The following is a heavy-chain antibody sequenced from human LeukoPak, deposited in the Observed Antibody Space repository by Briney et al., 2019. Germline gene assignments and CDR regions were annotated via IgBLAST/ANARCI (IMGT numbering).Heavy chain of an antibody. V-gene: IGHV3-7*01. CDR3: ARDYGGY. Sequence: GGSLRLSCVASGFTFSSYWMNWVRQAPGKGLEWVANIKQDGSEKYYVDSVKGRFTISRDNAKNSLYLQMNSLRAEDTAVYYCARDYGGYWGQGTLVTVSS. J-gene: IGHJ4*02. CDR1: GFTFSSYW. CDR2: IKQDGSEK. D-gene: IGHD3-10*01.